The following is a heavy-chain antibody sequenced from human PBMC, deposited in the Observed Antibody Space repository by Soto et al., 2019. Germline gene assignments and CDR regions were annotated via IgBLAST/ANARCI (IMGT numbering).Heavy chain of an antibody. V-gene: IGHV5-51*01. D-gene: IGHD2-2*02. CDR1: GDSFTSYW. CDR3: ARHVVTEYCSSTRCYTFDW. Sequence: PGESLKISCKGSGDSFTSYWIGWVRQMPGKGLEWMGIIYPGDSDTRYSPSFQGQVTISADKSISTAYLQWSSLKASDTAMYYCARHVVTEYCSSTRCYTFDWWGQGTLVTVSS. CDR2: IYPGDSDT. J-gene: IGHJ4*02.